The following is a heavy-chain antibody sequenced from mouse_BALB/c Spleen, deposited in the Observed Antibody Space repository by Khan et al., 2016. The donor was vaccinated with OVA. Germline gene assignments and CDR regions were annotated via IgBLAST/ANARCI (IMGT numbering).Heavy chain of an antibody. J-gene: IGHJ3*01. V-gene: IGHV1-26*01. Sequence: VQLKESGPDLVKPGASVKISCKASGYSFTLYYMSWVKQSHGKSLEWIGRVNPNTDNINYNQEFKGKAILTVDKSSNKAYMEVRSLTSEYSAVYFVSGGYDFFASWGQGTLVTVSA. CDR2: VNPNTDNI. CDR1: GYSFTLYY. D-gene: IGHD2-14*01. CDR3: SGGYDFFAS.